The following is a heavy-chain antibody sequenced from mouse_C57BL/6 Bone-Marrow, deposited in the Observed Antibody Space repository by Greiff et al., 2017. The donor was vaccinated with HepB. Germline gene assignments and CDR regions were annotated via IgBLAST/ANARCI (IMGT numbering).Heavy chain of an antibody. CDR1: GYAFSSSW. D-gene: IGHD2-3*01. CDR3: ARNDGYSFDY. J-gene: IGHJ2*01. CDR2: IYPGDGDT. Sequence: VQLKESGPELVKPGASVKISCKASGYAFSSSWMNWVKQRPGKGLEWIGRIYPGDGDTNYNGKFKGKATLTADKSSSTAYMQLSSLTSEDSAVYFCARNDGYSFDYWGQGTTLTVSS. V-gene: IGHV1-82*01.